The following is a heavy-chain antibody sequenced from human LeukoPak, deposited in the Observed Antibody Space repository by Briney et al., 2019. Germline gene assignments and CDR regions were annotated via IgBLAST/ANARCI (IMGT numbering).Heavy chain of an antibody. V-gene: IGHV1-18*01. CDR2: ISAYNGNT. D-gene: IGHD5-12*01. CDR1: GYTFTSYG. Sequence: ASVKVSCKASGYTFTSYGISWVRQAPGQGLEWMGWISAYNGNTNYAQKLQGRVTMTTDTSTSTAYMELRSLRSDDTAVYYCARIDGSGSYLRGYSGYVIPDAFDIWGQGTMVTVSS. J-gene: IGHJ3*02. CDR3: ARIDGSGSYLRGYSGYVIPDAFDI.